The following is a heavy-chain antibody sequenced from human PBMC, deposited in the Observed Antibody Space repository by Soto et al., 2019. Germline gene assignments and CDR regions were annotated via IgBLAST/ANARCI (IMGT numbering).Heavy chain of an antibody. CDR3: ARHGGPSTPLRAFDI. J-gene: IGHJ3*02. D-gene: IGHD3-16*01. Sequence: SETLSLTCTVPGGSISVFYWSWIRQPPGKGLEWIGYIFYSGSTNYNPSLKSRVTMSVDTSKNQFSLKLNSVTAADTAVYYCARHGGPSTPLRAFDIWGQGTMVTVSS. V-gene: IGHV4-59*08. CDR1: GGSISVFY. CDR2: IFYSGST.